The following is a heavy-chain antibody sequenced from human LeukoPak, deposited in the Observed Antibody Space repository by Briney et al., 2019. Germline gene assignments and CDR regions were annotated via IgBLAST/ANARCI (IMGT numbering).Heavy chain of an antibody. CDR1: GYTFTGYY. V-gene: IGHV1-2*02. D-gene: IGHD2-8*01. J-gene: IGHJ4*02. CDR2: INPSSGDT. Sequence: SVKVSCKASGYTFTGYYVHWVRQAPGQGLEWMGWINPSSGDTNLAQQFQGRVTMTRDTSISTAYMDLSNLRSDDTAVYYCARDPRSRGTYEWYYVDSWGQGTLVTVSS. CDR3: ARDPRSRGTYEWYYVDS.